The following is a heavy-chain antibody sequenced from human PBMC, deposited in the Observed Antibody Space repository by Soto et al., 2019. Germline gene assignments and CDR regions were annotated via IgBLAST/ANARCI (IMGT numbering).Heavy chain of an antibody. CDR3: ARGGNRYSNVASGVGGFDY. V-gene: IGHV4-59*01. J-gene: IGHJ4*02. CDR2: VYHTGAT. CDR1: GASISSSY. D-gene: IGHD5-12*01. Sequence: SETLSLTCTVSGASISSSYWSWIRQSPERGLEWIAYVYHTGATNYNPSLKSRVTISLDTSKGQFSLNLTSLTTADTAVYFCARGGNRYSNVASGVGGFDYWGQGSLVTVSS.